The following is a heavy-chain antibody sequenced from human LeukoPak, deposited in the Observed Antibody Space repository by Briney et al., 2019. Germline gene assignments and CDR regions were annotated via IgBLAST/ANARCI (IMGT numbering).Heavy chain of an antibody. J-gene: IGHJ4*02. Sequence: SGGSLRLSCAASGFSVSDFFMRWVRLAPGKGLEWVSVIYSGDDTFHAESVKGRFTLSRDNSKNILYLQMNSLRAEDTAVYYCTRDPDGWGQGTLVTVSS. CDR3: TRDPDG. CDR2: IYSGDDT. V-gene: IGHV3-66*01. CDR1: GFSVSDFF.